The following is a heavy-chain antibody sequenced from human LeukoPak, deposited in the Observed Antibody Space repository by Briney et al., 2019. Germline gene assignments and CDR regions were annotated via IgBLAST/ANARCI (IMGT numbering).Heavy chain of an antibody. V-gene: IGHV1-2*02. Sequence: ASVKVSCKASGYTFTGYYMHWVRQAPGQGLEWMGWINPNSGGTNYAQKFQGRVTMTRDTSISTAYMELSRPRSDDTAVYYCARGSMACSSTSCYYGGHWFDPWGQGTLVTVSS. J-gene: IGHJ5*02. CDR3: ARGSMACSSTSCYYGGHWFDP. D-gene: IGHD2-2*01. CDR2: INPNSGGT. CDR1: GYTFTGYY.